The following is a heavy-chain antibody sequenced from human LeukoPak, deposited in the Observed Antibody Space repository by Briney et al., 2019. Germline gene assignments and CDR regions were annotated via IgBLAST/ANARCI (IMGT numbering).Heavy chain of an antibody. V-gene: IGHV4-59*11. CDR3: ARAPMIVVHQFDY. CDR2: FAYSGTT. J-gene: IGHJ4*02. Sequence: SETLSLTCTVSDGSITSHYWSWIRQPPGKGLEWIGHFAYSGTTSYNASLKSRVTISVDTSKNQFSLKLSSVTAADTAVYYRARAPMIVVHQFDYWGQGTLVTVSS. CDR1: DGSITSHY. D-gene: IGHD3-22*01.